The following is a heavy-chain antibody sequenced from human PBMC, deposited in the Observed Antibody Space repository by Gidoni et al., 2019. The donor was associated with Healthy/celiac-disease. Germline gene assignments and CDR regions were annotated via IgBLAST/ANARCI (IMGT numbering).Heavy chain of an antibody. J-gene: IGHJ6*02. CDR2: IWYYGSNK. Sequence: QVQLVESGGGVVQPGRSLRLSCAASGFTLSSYGSHWVRQAPGKGLEWVVVIWYYGSNKYYADSVKVRFTISRDNSKNTLYLQMNSLRAEDTAVYYCARGIVVVFPYGMDVWGQGTTVTVSS. CDR3: ARGIVVVFPYGMDV. V-gene: IGHV3-33*01. CDR1: GFTLSSYG. D-gene: IGHD2-2*01.